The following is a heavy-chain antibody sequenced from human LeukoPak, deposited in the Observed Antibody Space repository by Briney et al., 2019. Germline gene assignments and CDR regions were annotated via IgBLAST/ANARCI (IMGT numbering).Heavy chain of an antibody. D-gene: IGHD3-3*01. CDR1: GLYFSNAW. CDR3: VDFWSDCDH. CDR2: IKTNLNGETT. V-gene: IGHV3-15*07. J-gene: IGHJ4*02. Sequence: GGSLRLSCTASGLYFSNAWMNWVRQAPGKGREWVGRIKTNLNGETTEFGAPVEGRFSISRDDSKNTVYLKMNNLKTEDTGIYYCVDFWSDCDHWGQGTPVIVSS.